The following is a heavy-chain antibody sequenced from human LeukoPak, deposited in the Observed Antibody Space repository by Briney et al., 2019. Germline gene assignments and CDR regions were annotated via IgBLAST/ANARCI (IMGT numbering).Heavy chain of an antibody. CDR1: GASIGTSNNY. D-gene: IGHD6-19*01. V-gene: IGHV4-39*01. CDR2: IHYSGST. J-gene: IGHJ4*02. Sequence: SETLSLTCTVSGASIGTSNNYWGWIRQPPGKGLEWIGGIHYSGSTYYDPSLKSRVTISMDTSRKQFSLRLNSVTAAETAVYYGARHGQWLVRLDYWGQGTLVTVSS. CDR3: ARHGQWLVRLDY.